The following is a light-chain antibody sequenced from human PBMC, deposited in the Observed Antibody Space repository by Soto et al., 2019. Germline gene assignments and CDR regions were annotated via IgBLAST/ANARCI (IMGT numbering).Light chain of an antibody. CDR1: SSDVGRYNL. J-gene: IGLJ3*02. CDR2: EGS. Sequence: QSALTQPASVSGSPGQSITISCTGTSSDVGRYNLVSWYQQHSGKAPKLMIYEGSKRPSGVSNRFSGSKSGNTASLTTSGLQAEDEADYYCCSYAGSSTWVFGGGTKLTVL. V-gene: IGLV2-23*01. CDR3: CSYAGSSTWV.